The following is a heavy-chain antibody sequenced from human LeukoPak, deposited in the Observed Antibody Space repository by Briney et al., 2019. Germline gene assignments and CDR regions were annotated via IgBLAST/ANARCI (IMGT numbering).Heavy chain of an antibody. CDR2: ISGSGGST. D-gene: IGHD5-24*01. J-gene: IGHJ4*02. V-gene: IGHV3-23*01. CDR3: AKEGGGYNIGQLDF. CDR1: GFTVSSNY. Sequence: PGGSLRLSCAASGFTVSSNYMNWVRQAPGKGLEWVSAISGSGGSTYYADSVKGRFTISRDNSKNTLYLQMNSLRAEDTAVYYCAKEGGGYNIGQLDFWGQGTLVTVSS.